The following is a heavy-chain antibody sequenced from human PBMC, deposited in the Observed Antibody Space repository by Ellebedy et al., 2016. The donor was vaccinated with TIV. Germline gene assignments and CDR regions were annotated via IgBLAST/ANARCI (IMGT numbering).Heavy chain of an antibody. D-gene: IGHD5-12*01. V-gene: IGHV1-69*13. Sequence: AASVKVSCKASGCTFNNYAISWVRQAPGRGLEWMGGTIPIFGTAHYAQKFRGRVTITADESTSAAYMGLSSLRYEDTAVYYCARAESGGYAWDYWGQGTLVTVSS. J-gene: IGHJ4*02. CDR2: TIPIFGTA. CDR1: GCTFNNYA. CDR3: ARAESGGYAWDY.